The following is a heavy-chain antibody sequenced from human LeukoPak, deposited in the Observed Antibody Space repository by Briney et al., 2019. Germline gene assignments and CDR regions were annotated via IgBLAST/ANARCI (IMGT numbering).Heavy chain of an antibody. Sequence: ASVKFSCNSSGYTFTGYYMHWVRQAPGQGLEWMGWINPNSGGTHYARKFQGRVTMTRDTSINTAYMELSRLRSDDTAIYYCARGSSIVTSTIDWFDPWGQGALVAVSS. CDR2: INPNSGGT. CDR1: GYTFTGYY. D-gene: IGHD6-6*01. V-gene: IGHV1-2*02. CDR3: ARGSSIVTSTIDWFDP. J-gene: IGHJ5*02.